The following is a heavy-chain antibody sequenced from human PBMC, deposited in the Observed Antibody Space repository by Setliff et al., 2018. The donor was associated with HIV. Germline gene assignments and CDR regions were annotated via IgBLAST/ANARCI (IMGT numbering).Heavy chain of an antibody. CDR1: DGSINTGSYY. J-gene: IGHJ5*02. Sequence: SETLSLTCTVADGSINTGSYYWSWVRQPAGRGLEWIGRIYTSGSTNYNPSLKSRVTMSVDTSKNQFSLNLTSVTAADTAVYYCARDIWAYGLMGSWGQGTLVTVS. CDR3: ARDIWAYGLMGS. CDR2: IYTSGST. V-gene: IGHV4-61*02. D-gene: IGHD4-17*01.